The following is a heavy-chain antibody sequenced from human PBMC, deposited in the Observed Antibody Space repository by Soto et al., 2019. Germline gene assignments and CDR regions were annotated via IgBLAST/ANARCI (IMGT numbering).Heavy chain of an antibody. CDR2: IYYSGST. D-gene: IGHD4-17*01. J-gene: IGHJ6*01. Sequence: LETRSLTCPVSGGPISSYYWTWIRQRPGKGLERGGDIYYSGSTCYKHSLKSRVTISVDTSMNRCSLELNSVTAADTAVYYCARRTVTKSYYYGMDVWGQGTTVTVSS. V-gene: IGHV4-59*01. CDR3: ARRTVTKSYYYGMDV. CDR1: GGPISSYY.